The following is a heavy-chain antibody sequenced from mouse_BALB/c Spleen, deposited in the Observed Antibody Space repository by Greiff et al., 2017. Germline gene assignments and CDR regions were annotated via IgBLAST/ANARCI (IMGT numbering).Heavy chain of an antibody. D-gene: IGHD1-1*01. Sequence: EVKVVESGGGLVKPGGSLKLSCAASGFTFSDYYMYWVRQTPEKRLEWVATISDGGSYTYYPDSVKGRFTISRDNAKNNLYLQMSSLKSEDTAMYYCAREDYGSRTWFAYWGQGTLVTVSA. CDR1: GFTFSDYY. J-gene: IGHJ3*01. V-gene: IGHV5-4*02. CDR3: AREDYGSRTWFAY. CDR2: ISDGGSYT.